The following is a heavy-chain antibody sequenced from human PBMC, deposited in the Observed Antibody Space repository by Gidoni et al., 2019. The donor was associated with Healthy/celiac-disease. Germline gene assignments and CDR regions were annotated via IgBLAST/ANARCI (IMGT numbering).Heavy chain of an antibody. D-gene: IGHD3-22*01. Sequence: QVQLQESGPGLVKPSETLSLTCTVSGGSISSYYWRWIRQPPGKGLEWIGYIYYSGSTNYNPSLKSRVTISVDTSKNQFSLKLSSVTAADTAVYYCARDRAPYDSSGYYFYWYFDLWGRGTLVTVSS. CDR2: IYYSGST. V-gene: IGHV4-59*01. CDR3: ARDRAPYDSSGYYFYWYFDL. J-gene: IGHJ2*01. CDR1: GGSISSYY.